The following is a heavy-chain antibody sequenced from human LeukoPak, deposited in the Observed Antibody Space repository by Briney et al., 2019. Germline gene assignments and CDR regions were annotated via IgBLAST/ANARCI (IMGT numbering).Heavy chain of an antibody. CDR3: ARGRGYSHSNWVDP. D-gene: IGHD5-18*01. Sequence: SGGSLRLSCAGSGFPFSSHGMNWVRQAPGKGLEWVSGISPGGPTYYADSVKGRFTISRDNSRNTLSLQMNSLRAEDTAVYFCARGRGYSHSNWVDPWGQGTMVTVSA. CDR2: ISPGGPT. J-gene: IGHJ5*02. V-gene: IGHV3-23*01. CDR1: GFPFSSHG.